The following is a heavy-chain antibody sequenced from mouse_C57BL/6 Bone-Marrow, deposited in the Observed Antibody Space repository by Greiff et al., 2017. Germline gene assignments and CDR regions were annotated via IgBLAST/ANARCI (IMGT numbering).Heavy chain of an antibody. V-gene: IGHV1-64*01. Sequence: QVQLQQPGAELVKPGASVKLSCKASGYTFTSYWMHWVKQRPGQGLEWIGMIHPNSGSTNYNEKFKSKATLTVAKSSSTAYMQLSSLTSEDSAVYYCARSRYYGSSWYFDVWGTGTTVTVSS. J-gene: IGHJ1*03. D-gene: IGHD1-1*01. CDR1: GYTFTSYW. CDR3: ARSRYYGSSWYFDV. CDR2: IHPNSGST.